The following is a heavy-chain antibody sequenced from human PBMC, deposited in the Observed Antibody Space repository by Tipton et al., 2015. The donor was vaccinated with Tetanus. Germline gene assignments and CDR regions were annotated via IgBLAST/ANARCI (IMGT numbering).Heavy chain of an antibody. CDR1: GFTFMSYT. V-gene: IGHV3-23*01. CDR3: AKEALGVLNL. Sequence: SLRLSCAASGFTFMSYTMNWVRQAPGNGLEWVAAISGSRLTPYYADSVKGRFTISRDNSKNTLSLQLNSLRADDTAIYYCAKEALGVLNLWGKGTTVIVSS. D-gene: IGHD1-14*01. CDR2: ISGSRLTP. J-gene: IGHJ6*04.